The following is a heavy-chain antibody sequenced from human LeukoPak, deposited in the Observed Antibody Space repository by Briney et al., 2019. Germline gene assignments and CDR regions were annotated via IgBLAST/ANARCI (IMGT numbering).Heavy chain of an antibody. V-gene: IGHV3-23*01. Sequence: PGGSLRLSCAASGFTFSSYAMSWVRQAPGKGLEWVSAISGSGGSTYYADSVKGRFTISRDNSKNTLYLQMNSLRAEDTAVYYCAKSHYYGSGSYYKGGVYYFDYWGQGTLVTVSS. J-gene: IGHJ4*02. CDR3: AKSHYYGSGSYYKGGVYYFDY. CDR2: ISGSGGST. CDR1: GFTFSSYA. D-gene: IGHD3-10*01.